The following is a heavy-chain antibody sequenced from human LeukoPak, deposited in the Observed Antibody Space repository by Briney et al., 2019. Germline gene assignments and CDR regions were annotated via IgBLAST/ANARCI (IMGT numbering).Heavy chain of an antibody. CDR1: GYTFTSYG. V-gene: IGHV1-3*01. Sequence: ASVKVSCKASGYTFTSYGISWVRQAPGQRLEWMGWINAGNGNTKYSQKFQGRVTITRDTSASTAYMELSSLRSEDTAVYYCAGGELRSDFDYWGQGTLVTVSS. D-gene: IGHD1-26*01. CDR2: INAGNGNT. CDR3: AGGELRSDFDY. J-gene: IGHJ4*02.